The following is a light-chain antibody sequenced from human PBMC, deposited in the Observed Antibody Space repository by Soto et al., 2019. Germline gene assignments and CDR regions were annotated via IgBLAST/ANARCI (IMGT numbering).Light chain of an antibody. J-gene: IGKJ5*01. CDR3: QQSGSSPS. Sequence: EIVLTQSPGTLSLSPGERATLSCRASQSVTSSSLAWYQQKPGQAPRLLIYGASIRATGIPDRFSGSGSGTDFTLTITRLEPEDFAVYYCQQSGSSPSFGQGTRLEIK. CDR2: GAS. CDR1: QSVTSSS. V-gene: IGKV3-20*01.